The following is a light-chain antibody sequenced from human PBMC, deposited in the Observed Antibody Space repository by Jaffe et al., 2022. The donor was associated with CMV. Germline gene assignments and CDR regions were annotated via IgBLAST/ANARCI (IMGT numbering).Light chain of an antibody. CDR2: NNN. Sequence: QSVLTQPPSVSGAPGQRVTISCTGSSSNIGSGYDVHWYQHLPGAAPTLLIYNNNIRPSGVPDRLSGSKSGTSASLAITGLQAEDEADYYCQSYDSRLSVVFGGGTKLTVL. V-gene: IGLV1-40*01. CDR3: QSYDSRLSVV. CDR1: SSNIGSGYD. J-gene: IGLJ3*02.